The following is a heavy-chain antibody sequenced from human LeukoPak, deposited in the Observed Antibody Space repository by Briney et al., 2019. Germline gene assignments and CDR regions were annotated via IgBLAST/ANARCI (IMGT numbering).Heavy chain of an antibody. CDR1: GRSFSGYY. CDR3: ARGQRPYSAFDI. CDR2: INHSGST. V-gene: IGHV4-34*01. D-gene: IGHD2-15*01. Sequence: SETLSLTCAVYGRSFSGYYWSWIRHPPGKGLEWIGEINHSGSTNYNPSLKRRVTITADTSNNQFSLKLSSVTAADTAVHYCARGQRPYSAFDIWGQGTMVTVSS. J-gene: IGHJ3*02.